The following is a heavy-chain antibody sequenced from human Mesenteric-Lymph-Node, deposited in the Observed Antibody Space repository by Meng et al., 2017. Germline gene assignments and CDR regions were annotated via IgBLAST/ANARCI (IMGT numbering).Heavy chain of an antibody. J-gene: IGHJ5*02. V-gene: IGHV4-61*02. CDR1: GGSISSGSYY. D-gene: IGHD6-13*01. Sequence: SETLSLTCTVSGGSISSGSYYWSWIRQPAGKGLEWIGRIYTSGSTNYNPSLKSRVTISVDTSKNQFSLKLSSVTAADTAVYYCACSSDGLIAAAGTPPPWGQGTLVTVSS. CDR2: IYTSGST. CDR3: ACSSDGLIAAAGTPPP.